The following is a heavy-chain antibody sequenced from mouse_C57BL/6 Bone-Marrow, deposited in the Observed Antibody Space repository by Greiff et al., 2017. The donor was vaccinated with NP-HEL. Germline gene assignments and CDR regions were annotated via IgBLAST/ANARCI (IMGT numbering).Heavy chain of an antibody. J-gene: IGHJ3*01. Sequence: VKLMESGAELARPGASVKLSCKASGYTFTSYGISWVKQRTGQGLEWIAEIYPRSGNTYYNEKFKGKATLTADKSSSTAYMELRSLTSEDSAVYFCARIYYYGSSYVLFAYWGQGTLVTVSA. CDR2: IYPRSGNT. CDR1: GYTFTSYG. V-gene: IGHV1-81*01. CDR3: ARIYYYGSSYVLFAY. D-gene: IGHD1-1*01.